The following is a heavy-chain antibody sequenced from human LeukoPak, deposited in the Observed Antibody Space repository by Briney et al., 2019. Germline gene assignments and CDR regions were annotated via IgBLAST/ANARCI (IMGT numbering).Heavy chain of an antibody. V-gene: IGHV3-74*01. Sequence: GXSLRLSCAASGFTFGNHWMHWVRQTPGKGLVWVSRIISDGSSTSYADSVKGRFTISRDNAKNTLYLQMNSLRAEDTAVYYCARDGSLPDYWGQGTLVTVSS. J-gene: IGHJ4*02. CDR2: IISDGSST. CDR1: GFTFGNHW. CDR3: ARDGSLPDY.